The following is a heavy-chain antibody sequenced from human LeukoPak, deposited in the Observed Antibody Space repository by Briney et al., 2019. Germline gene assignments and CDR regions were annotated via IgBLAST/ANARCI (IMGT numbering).Heavy chain of an antibody. CDR1: GYTFTSYG. D-gene: IGHD1-7*01. CDR3: ARDGLTGTTGDWFDP. Sequence: ASVKVSCKASGYTFTSYGNSWVRQAPGQGLEWMGWISAYNGNTNYAQKLQGGVTMTTDTSTSTAYMELRSLRSDDTAVYYCARDGLTGTTGDWFDPWGQGTLVTVSS. V-gene: IGHV1-18*01. CDR2: ISAYNGNT. J-gene: IGHJ5*02.